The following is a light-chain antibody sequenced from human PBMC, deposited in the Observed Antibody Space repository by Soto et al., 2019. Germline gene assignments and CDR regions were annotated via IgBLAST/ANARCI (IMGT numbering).Light chain of an antibody. J-gene: IGKJ5*01. CDR1: QSVRSY. CDR2: DAS. Sequence: EIMLTQSPATLSLSPGERATLSGRASQSVRSYLAWYQQKPGQAPRLLIYDASNRATGIPARFSGSGSGTDFTLTISSLEPEDFAVYYCQQRSNWRGTFGQGTRLEIK. V-gene: IGKV3-11*01. CDR3: QQRSNWRGT.